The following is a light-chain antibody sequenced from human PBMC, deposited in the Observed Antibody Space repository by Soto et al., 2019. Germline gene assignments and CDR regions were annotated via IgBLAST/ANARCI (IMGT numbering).Light chain of an antibody. V-gene: IGLV2-14*01. Sequence: HSVRTQPASVSGSPGQSITISCTGTSSDVGSYNYVSWYQQHPGKAPKLMIYEVSDRPSGISSRFSGSKSGNTASLTISGLQTEDEADYYCSSYTSSSTLFGTGTKVTVL. CDR1: SSDVGSYNY. CDR2: EVS. J-gene: IGLJ1*01. CDR3: SSYTSSSTL.